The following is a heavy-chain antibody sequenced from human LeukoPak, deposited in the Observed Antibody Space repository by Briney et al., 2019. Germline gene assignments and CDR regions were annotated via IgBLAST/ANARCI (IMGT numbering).Heavy chain of an antibody. CDR3: AKSRGVSRRSNFDY. CDR2: ISGSGGST. CDR1: GFTFSSYA. V-gene: IGHV3-23*01. D-gene: IGHD3-10*01. Sequence: GGSLRLSCAASGFTFSSYAMSRVRQAPGKGLEWVSAISGSGGSTYYADSVKGRFTISRGNSKNTLYLQMNSLRAEDTAVYYCAKSRGVSRRSNFDYWGQGTLVTVSS. J-gene: IGHJ4*02.